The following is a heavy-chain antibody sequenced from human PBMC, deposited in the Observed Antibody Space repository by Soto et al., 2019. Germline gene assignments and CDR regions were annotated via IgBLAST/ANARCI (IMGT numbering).Heavy chain of an antibody. CDR2: IDPSDSYT. J-gene: IGHJ4*02. CDR3: ARVPAAHSNFEY. CDR1: GYSFTSYW. D-gene: IGHD2-2*01. V-gene: IGHV5-10-1*01. Sequence: GEALKISCKGSGYSFTSYWISWVRQMPGKGLEWMGRIDPSDSYTNYSPSFQGHVTISADKSISTAYLQWSSLKASDTAMYYCARVPAAHSNFEYSGQGTLVTVCS.